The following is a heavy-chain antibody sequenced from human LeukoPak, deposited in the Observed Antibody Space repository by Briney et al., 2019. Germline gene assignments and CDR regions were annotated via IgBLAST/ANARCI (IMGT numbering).Heavy chain of an antibody. CDR2: INPNSGGT. V-gene: IGHV1-2*06. CDR1: GYTFTGYY. Sequence: ASVKVSCKASGYTFTGYYMHWVRQAPGQGLEWMGRINPNSGGTNYAQKFQGRVTMTRDTSISTAYMELSSLRSDDTAVYYCAIGMAAAGTFEYWGQGTLVTVSS. J-gene: IGHJ4*02. D-gene: IGHD6-13*01. CDR3: AIGMAAAGTFEY.